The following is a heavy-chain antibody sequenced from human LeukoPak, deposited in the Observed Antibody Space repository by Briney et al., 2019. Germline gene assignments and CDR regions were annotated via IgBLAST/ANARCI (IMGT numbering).Heavy chain of an antibody. Sequence: ASVKVSCKASGYTFTSYYMHWVRQAPGQGLEWMGIINPSGGSTSYAQKFQGRVTMTRDTSTSTVYMELSSLRSEDTAVYYCARFGRVTTDAPLAFDIWGQGTMVTVSS. D-gene: IGHD4-17*01. J-gene: IGHJ3*02. CDR1: GYTFTSYY. V-gene: IGHV1-46*01. CDR2: INPSGGST. CDR3: ARFGRVTTDAPLAFDI.